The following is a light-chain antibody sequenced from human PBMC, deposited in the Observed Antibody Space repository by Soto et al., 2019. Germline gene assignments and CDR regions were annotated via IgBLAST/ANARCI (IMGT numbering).Light chain of an antibody. CDR1: QSVDSSY. J-gene: IGKJ1*01. CDR2: GAS. CDR3: QQYAYSPWT. Sequence: ETVLTQSPGTLSLSPGERATLSCRASQSVDSSYLAWYQKKPGQAPRLLIYGASNRAAGIPDRFSGSGSGPDFTLTISRLEPEDFAVYYCQQYAYSPWTFGQGTKVESK. V-gene: IGKV3-20*01.